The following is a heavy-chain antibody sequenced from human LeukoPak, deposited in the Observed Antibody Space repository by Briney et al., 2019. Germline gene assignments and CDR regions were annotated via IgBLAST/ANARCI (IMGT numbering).Heavy chain of an antibody. V-gene: IGHV3-33*08. CDR3: AREYCSGGSCYYDY. D-gene: IGHD2-15*01. Sequence: GGSLRLSCVASGFIFSNNWMNWVRQAPGKGLEWVAVIWYDGSNKYYADSVKGRFTISRDNSKNTLYLQMNSLRAEDTAVYYCAREYCSGGSCYYDYWGQGTLVTVSS. J-gene: IGHJ4*02. CDR2: IWYDGSNK. CDR1: GFIFSNNW.